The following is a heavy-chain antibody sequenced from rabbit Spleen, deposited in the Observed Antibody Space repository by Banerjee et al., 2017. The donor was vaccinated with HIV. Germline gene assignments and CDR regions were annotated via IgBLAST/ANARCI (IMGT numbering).Heavy chain of an antibody. V-gene: IGHV1S40*01. D-gene: IGHD8-1*01. CDR3: ARDAGTSFSTYGMDL. Sequence: QSLEESGGDLVKPGASLTLTCTASGVSFSISSYMCWVRQAPGKGLEWIACIDAGSSGFTYFATWAQGRFTISKISSTTVTLQMTRLTAADTATYFCARDAGTSFSTYGMDLWGQGTLVTVS. J-gene: IGHJ6*01. CDR2: IDAGSSGFT. CDR1: GVSFSISSY.